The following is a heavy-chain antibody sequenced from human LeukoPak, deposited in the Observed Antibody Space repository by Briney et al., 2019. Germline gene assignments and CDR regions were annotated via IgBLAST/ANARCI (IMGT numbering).Heavy chain of an antibody. CDR1: GGSINTYY. D-gene: IGHD2-21*02. CDR2: IYYSGST. V-gene: IGHV4-59*01. Sequence: SETLSLTCTVSGGSINTYYWSWIRQPPGKGLEWIGYIYYSGSTNYNPSLKSRVTISVDTSKNQFSLKLSSVTAADTAVYYCARHCGGDCFPSLDHWDQGTLVTVSS. J-gene: IGHJ4*02. CDR3: ARHCGGDCFPSLDH.